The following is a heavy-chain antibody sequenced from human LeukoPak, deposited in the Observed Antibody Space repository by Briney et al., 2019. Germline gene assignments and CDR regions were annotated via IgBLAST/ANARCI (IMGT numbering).Heavy chain of an antibody. CDR1: VYTFTSYG. J-gene: IGHJ4*02. Sequence: ASVKVSCKASVYTFTSYGISWVLQAPGQGLEWMGWISAYNGNTNYAQKLQGRVTMTTDTSTSTAYMELRSLRSDDTAVYYCARDRSYYYDSSGYLDYWGQGTLVTVSS. D-gene: IGHD3-22*01. CDR2: ISAYNGNT. V-gene: IGHV1-18*01. CDR3: ARDRSYYYDSSGYLDY.